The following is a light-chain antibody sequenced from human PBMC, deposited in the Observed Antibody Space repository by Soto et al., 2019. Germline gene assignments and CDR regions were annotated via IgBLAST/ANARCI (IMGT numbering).Light chain of an antibody. CDR2: EVS. J-gene: IGLJ1*01. V-gene: IGLV2-14*01. Sequence: QSALTQPASVSGSPGQSITISCTGTNSDVGDYNYVSWYQQHPGKAPKLIIYEVSNRPSGISDRFSASKSGNTASLTISGLQAEDDADYYCSSYTNSNTRVFGTGTKLTVL. CDR3: SSYTNSNTRV. CDR1: NSDVGDYNY.